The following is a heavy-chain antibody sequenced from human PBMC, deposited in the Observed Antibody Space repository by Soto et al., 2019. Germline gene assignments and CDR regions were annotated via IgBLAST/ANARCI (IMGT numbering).Heavy chain of an antibody. Sequence: SETLSLTCAVSGGSISSGGYSWSWIRQPPGKGLEWIGYIYHSGSTYYNPSLKSRVAISVDRSKNQFSLKLSSVTAADTAVYYCARGREAFDIWGQGTMVTVSS. CDR3: ARGREAFDI. CDR1: GGSISSGGYS. V-gene: IGHV4-30-2*01. CDR2: IYHSGST. J-gene: IGHJ3*02. D-gene: IGHD1-26*01.